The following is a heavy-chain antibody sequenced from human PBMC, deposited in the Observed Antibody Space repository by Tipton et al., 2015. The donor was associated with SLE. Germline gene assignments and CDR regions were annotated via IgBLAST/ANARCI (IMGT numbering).Heavy chain of an antibody. CDR1: GGSINSGDYS. V-gene: IGHV4-30-2*02. CDR2: IFRSGNA. J-gene: IGHJ4*02. Sequence: TLSLTCAVSGGSINSGDYSWSWIRQPPGKGLEWIGYIFRSGNAFYNPSLKSRVTISVDMSRNQFSLRLKTVTAADTAVYYCARGSRVEEELDYWGQGTLVTVSS. CDR3: ARGSRVEEELDY. D-gene: IGHD1-26*01.